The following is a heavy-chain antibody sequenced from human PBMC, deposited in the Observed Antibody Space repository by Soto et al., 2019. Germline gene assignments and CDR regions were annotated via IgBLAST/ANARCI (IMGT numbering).Heavy chain of an antibody. Sequence: QITLKESGPPLVKPTQTLTLTCTFSGFSLSTGGVGVGWIRRPPGKALEWLALIYWDDDKRYSPSLKSRLTITKDTSKNQVVLTMTNMDPVDTATYYCAHSRCGGDCLQSYSSHYYFGMDVWGQGTTVTVSS. CDR2: IYWDDDK. J-gene: IGHJ6*02. D-gene: IGHD2-21*02. CDR3: AHSRCGGDCLQSYSSHYYFGMDV. V-gene: IGHV2-5*02. CDR1: GFSLSTGGVG.